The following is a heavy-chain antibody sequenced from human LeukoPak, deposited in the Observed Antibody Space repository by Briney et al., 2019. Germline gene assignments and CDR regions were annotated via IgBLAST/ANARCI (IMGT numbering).Heavy chain of an antibody. J-gene: IGHJ4*02. V-gene: IGHV4-59*08. CDR2: IYYTGGT. CDR3: ARHSGYYHSSGYSDY. Sequence: GSLRLSCAASGFSFTDAWMSWVRQAPGKGLEWIGNIYYTGGTKYNPSLRSRVTISVDPSKNQFSLKLSSVTAADTAMYYCARHSGYYHSSGYSDYWGQGTLVTVSS. D-gene: IGHD3-22*01. CDR1: GFSFTDAW.